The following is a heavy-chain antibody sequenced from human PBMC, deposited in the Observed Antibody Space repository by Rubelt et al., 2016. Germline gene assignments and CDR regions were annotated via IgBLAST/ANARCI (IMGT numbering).Heavy chain of an antibody. D-gene: IGHD6-19*01. CDR1: GFSFSSYA. CDR2: ISSSGGSP. J-gene: IGHJ4*02. Sequence: EVQLVESGGGLVQPGGSLRLSCAASGFSFSSYAVSWVRQAPGKGLEGVAGISSSGGSPYYDDSGKGRVTISRDNAKNSLYLQMNSLRAEDTAVYYCARDKNALSVWLALWGQGTLVTVSS. CDR3: ARDKNALSVWLAL. V-gene: IGHV3-23*04.